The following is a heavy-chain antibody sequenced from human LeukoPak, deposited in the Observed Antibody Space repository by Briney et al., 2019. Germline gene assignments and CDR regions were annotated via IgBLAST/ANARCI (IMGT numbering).Heavy chain of an antibody. D-gene: IGHD3-10*01. Sequence: ASVKVSCKASGYTFTSYYMHWVRQAPGQGPEWMGIINPSGGSTSYAQKFQGRVTMTRDMSTSTVYMELSSLRSEDTTVYYCARNGSPTLNSLGTGQGWFDPWGQGTLVTVSS. CDR1: GYTFTSYY. J-gene: IGHJ5*02. CDR2: INPSGGST. V-gene: IGHV1-46*01. CDR3: ARNGSPTLNSLGTGQGWFDP.